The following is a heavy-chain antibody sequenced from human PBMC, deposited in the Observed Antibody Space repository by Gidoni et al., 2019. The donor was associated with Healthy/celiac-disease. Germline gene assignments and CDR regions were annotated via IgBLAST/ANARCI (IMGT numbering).Heavy chain of an antibody. CDR3: AREGSSSAFDY. CDR2: IIHSGST. D-gene: IGHD6-6*01. V-gene: IGHV4-34*12. Sequence: QVQLQQWGAGLLTPSETLSLTCAVYGGSFSGYYWSWIRQPPGKGLEWIGEIIHSGSTNYNPSLKSRVTISVDTSKNQFSLKLSSVTAADTAVYYCAREGSSSAFDYWGQGTLVTVSS. CDR1: GGSFSGYY. J-gene: IGHJ4*02.